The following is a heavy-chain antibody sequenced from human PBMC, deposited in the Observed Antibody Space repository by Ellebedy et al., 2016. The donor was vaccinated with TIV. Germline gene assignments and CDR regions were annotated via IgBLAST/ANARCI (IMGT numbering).Heavy chain of an antibody. CDR1: GFTFSSYD. V-gene: IGHV3-13*01. Sequence: GGSLRLSCAASGFTFSSYDMHWVRQGTGKGLEWVSAIGTAGDTYYPGSVKGRFTISRENAKNYLSLQITSLRAEDTAVYYWARVRFGDTAVDYWGQGTLVTVSS. CDR2: IGTAGDT. CDR3: ARVRFGDTAVDY. D-gene: IGHD2-21*01. J-gene: IGHJ4*03.